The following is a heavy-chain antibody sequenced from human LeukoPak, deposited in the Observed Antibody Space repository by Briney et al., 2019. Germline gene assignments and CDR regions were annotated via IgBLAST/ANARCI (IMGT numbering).Heavy chain of an antibody. CDR1: GGSISSYY. CDR3: ARGPPLGFDY. J-gene: IGHJ4*02. CDR2: IYYSGST. Sequence: SETLSLTCAVSGGSISSYYWSWIRQPPGKGLEWIGYIYYSGSTNYNPSLKSRVTISVDTSKNQFSLKLSSVTAAGTAVYYCARGPPLGFDYWGQGTLVTVSS. V-gene: IGHV4-59*01.